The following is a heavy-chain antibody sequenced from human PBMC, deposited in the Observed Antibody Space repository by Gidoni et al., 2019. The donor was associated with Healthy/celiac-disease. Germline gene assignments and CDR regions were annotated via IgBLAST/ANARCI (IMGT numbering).Heavy chain of an antibody. J-gene: IGHJ6*02. CDR3: ATGPAGAVIAARPWYYYYYGMDV. CDR2: IIPIFGTA. D-gene: IGHD6-6*01. Sequence: QVQLVQSGAEVKKPGSSVKVSCKASGGTFSSYAISWVRQAPGQGLEWMGGIIPIFGTANYAQKFQGRVTITADESTSTAYMELSSLRSEDTAVYYCATGPAGAVIAARPWYYYYYGMDVWGQGTTVTVSS. CDR1: GGTFSSYA. V-gene: IGHV1-69*01.